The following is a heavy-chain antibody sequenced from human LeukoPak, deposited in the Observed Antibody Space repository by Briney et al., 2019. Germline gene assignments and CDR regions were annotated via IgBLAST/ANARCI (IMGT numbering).Heavy chain of an antibody. Sequence: GGFLRLSCAASGFTFDDYAMHWVRQAPGKGLEWVSLISWDGGSTYYADSVKGRFTISRDNSKNSMYLQMHSLRAEDTALYYCAKAGSGYSVYYFDYWGQGTLVTVSS. CDR1: GFTFDDYA. D-gene: IGHD3-22*01. J-gene: IGHJ4*02. CDR3: AKAGSGYSVYYFDY. CDR2: ISWDGGST. V-gene: IGHV3-43D*04.